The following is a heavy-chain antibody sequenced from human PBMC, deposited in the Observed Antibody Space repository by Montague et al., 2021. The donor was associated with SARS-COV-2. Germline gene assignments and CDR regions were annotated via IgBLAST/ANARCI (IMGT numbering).Heavy chain of an antibody. CDR3: ARARGGTIFGGIGAYDGMDI. Sequence: SETLSLTCTVSGGSISNYYWSWIRQSPGKGLEWIAYMYYSGSTKYNPSLTSRATISVDTSKNQFSLTLSSMTAADTAVYYCARARGGTIFGGIGAYDGMDIWGQGTTVTVS. D-gene: IGHD3-3*01. J-gene: IGHJ6*02. V-gene: IGHV4-59*01. CDR1: GGSISNYY. CDR2: MYYSGST.